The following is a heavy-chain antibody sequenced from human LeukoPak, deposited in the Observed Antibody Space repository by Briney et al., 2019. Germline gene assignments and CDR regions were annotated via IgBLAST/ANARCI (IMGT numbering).Heavy chain of an antibody. J-gene: IGHJ4*02. D-gene: IGHD4-11*01. CDR1: GFTFSSYA. CDR2: ISGSGGST. CDR3: AKSPSSSTTVTKQIDY. Sequence: GGSLRLSCAAPGFTFSSYAMSWVRQAPGKGLEWVSAISGSGGSTYYADSVKGRFTISRDNSKNTLYLQMNSLRAEDTAVYYCAKSPSSSTTVTKQIDYWGQGTLVTVSS. V-gene: IGHV3-23*01.